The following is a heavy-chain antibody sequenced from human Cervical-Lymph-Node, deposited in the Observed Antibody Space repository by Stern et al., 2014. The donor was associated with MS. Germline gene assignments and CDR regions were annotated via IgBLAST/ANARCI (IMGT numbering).Heavy chain of an antibody. CDR1: GFTFSSYA. CDR2: ISGSGGST. J-gene: IGHJ4*02. V-gene: IGHV3-23*04. CDR3: AKGRFSSFSPDLSY. Sequence: EVQLVESGGGLVQPGGSLRLSCAASGFTFSSYAMSWVRQAPGQGLEWVSAISGSGGSTYYADSVKGRFTISRDNSKNTLYLQMNSLRAEDTAVYYCAKGRFSSFSPDLSYWGQGTLVTVSP. D-gene: IGHD2/OR15-2a*01.